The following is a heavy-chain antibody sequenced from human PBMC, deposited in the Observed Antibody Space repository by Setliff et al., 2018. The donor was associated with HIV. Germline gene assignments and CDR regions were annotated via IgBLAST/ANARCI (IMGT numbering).Heavy chain of an antibody. V-gene: IGHV5-51*01. D-gene: IGHD2-8*02. CDR2: IYPGDLRT. J-gene: IGHJ4*02. Sequence: PGESPKISCKTSEYTFNTHWIGWVRRVPGKGLEWMGVIYPGDLRTRYNPSFQGQVTLSVDKSTRTAYLQWNSLRASDSAMYYCATRPLLDTGPSYWGQGTEVTVSS. CDR1: EYTFNTHW. CDR3: ATRPLLDTGPSY.